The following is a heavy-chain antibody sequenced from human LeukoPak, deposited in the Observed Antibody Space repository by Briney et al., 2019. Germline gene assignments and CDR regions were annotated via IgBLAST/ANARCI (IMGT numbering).Heavy chain of an antibody. CDR2: INEDGSEK. V-gene: IGHV3-7*01. Sequence: PGGSLRLSCAASDFTFSNYWMTWVRQAPGKGLEWVANINEDGSEKHYLDSVKGRFTISRDNAKNSLYLQMNSLRAEDMGVYYCSRDSGKKDDYWGQGTLVTVS. CDR1: DFTFSNYW. CDR3: SRDSGKKDDY. J-gene: IGHJ4*02. D-gene: IGHD3-10*01.